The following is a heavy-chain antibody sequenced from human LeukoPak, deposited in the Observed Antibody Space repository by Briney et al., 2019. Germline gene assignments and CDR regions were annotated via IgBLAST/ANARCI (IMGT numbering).Heavy chain of an antibody. J-gene: IGHJ4*02. Sequence: GGSLRLSCAASGFTFSSYAMSWVRQAPGKGLEWVSVIYAGGRTYYADSVKGRFTISRHNSENTVYLQMNSLRAEDTAVYYCARLKYQQIFDYWGQGTMVTVSS. V-gene: IGHV3-53*04. CDR3: ARLKYQQIFDY. CDR2: IYAGGRT. CDR1: GFTFSSYA. D-gene: IGHD2-2*01.